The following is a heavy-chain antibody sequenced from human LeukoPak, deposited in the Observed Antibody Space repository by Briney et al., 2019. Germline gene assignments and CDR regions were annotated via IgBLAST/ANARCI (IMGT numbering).Heavy chain of an antibody. J-gene: IGHJ4*02. Sequence: PSETLSLTCTVSGGSISSYYWSWIRQPPRKGLEWIGYIYYSGSTNYNPSLKSRVTISVDTSKNQFSLKLRSVTAADTAVYYCARDKPRDSVAGSNFDYWGQGTLVTVSS. V-gene: IGHV4-59*12. CDR3: ARDKPRDSVAGSNFDY. CDR1: GGSISSYY. D-gene: IGHD6-19*01. CDR2: IYYSGST.